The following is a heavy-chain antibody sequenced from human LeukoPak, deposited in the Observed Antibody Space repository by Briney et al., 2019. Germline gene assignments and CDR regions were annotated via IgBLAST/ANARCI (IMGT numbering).Heavy chain of an antibody. CDR3: ARGGAMYNWNLFDY. D-gene: IGHD1-20*01. CDR1: GFTFSSYS. V-gene: IGHV3-74*01. J-gene: IGHJ4*02. CDR2: INSDGSST. Sequence: GGSLRLSCAASGFTFSSYSMNWVRQAPGKGLVWVSRINSDGSSTSYADSVKGRFTISRDNAKNTLYLQMNSLRAEDTAVYYCARGGAMYNWNLFDYWGQGTLVTVSS.